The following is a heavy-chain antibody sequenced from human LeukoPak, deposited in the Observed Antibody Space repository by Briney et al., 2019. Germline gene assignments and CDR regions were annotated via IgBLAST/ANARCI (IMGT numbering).Heavy chain of an antibody. J-gene: IGHJ4*02. CDR3: ARNSCPSGTCYDNRGYFDY. Sequence: SETLSLTCAVYGGSFSGYYWTWIRQPAGKGLEWIGRIYTSGSTNYNPSLKSRVTISVDTSKNQFSLKLSSVTAADTAVYYCARNSCPSGTCYDNRGYFDYWGQGTLVTVSS. D-gene: IGHD2-15*01. V-gene: IGHV4-59*10. CDR2: IYTSGST. CDR1: GGSFSGYY.